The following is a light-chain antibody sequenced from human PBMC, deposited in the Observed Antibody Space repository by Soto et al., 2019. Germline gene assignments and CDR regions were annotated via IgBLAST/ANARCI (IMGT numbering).Light chain of an antibody. J-gene: IGKJ1*01. Sequence: DIVMTQSPLSLPVTPGEPASISCRFSQSLLHSNGYNYLDWYLQKPGQSPQLLIYLGSNRASGVPDRLSGSGSGTDFTLKISRVEAEDVGVYYCMQALQAPLTFGQGTKVEIK. V-gene: IGKV2-28*01. CDR1: QSLLHSNGYNY. CDR2: LGS. CDR3: MQALQAPLT.